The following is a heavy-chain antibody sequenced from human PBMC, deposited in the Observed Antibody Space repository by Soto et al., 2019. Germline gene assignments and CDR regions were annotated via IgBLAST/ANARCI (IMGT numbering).Heavy chain of an antibody. V-gene: IGHV3-21*01. Sequence: EVQLVESGGGLVKPGGSLRLSCAASGFTFSSYSMNWARHAPGKGLEWVSSISSSSSYIYFADSVKGRFTISRDNAKNSLYLQMNSLRAEDTAVYYCARMYGDYGLNGNYYGMDVWGQGTTVTVSS. CDR2: ISSSSSYI. D-gene: IGHD4-17*01. CDR3: ARMYGDYGLNGNYYGMDV. CDR1: GFTFSSYS. J-gene: IGHJ6*02.